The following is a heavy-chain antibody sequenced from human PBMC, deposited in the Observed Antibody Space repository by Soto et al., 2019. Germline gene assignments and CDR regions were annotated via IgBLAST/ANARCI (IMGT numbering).Heavy chain of an antibody. CDR2: TRNKTNSYTT. CDR3: AKGVPGIAVAGTGYFQH. V-gene: IGHV3-72*01. D-gene: IGHD6-19*01. Sequence: SCAASGFTFSDHYMDWVRQTPGKGLEWVGRTRNKTNSYTTYYADSVKGRFTISRDNSKNTLYLQMNSLRAEDTAVYYCAKGVPGIAVAGTGYFQHWGQGTLVTVSS. J-gene: IGHJ1*01. CDR1: GFTFSDHY.